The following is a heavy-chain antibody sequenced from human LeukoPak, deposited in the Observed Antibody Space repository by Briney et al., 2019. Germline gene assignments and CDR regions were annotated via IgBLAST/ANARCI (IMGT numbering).Heavy chain of an antibody. J-gene: IGHJ4*02. CDR2: ISGSGDST. CDR1: GVTISGYA. D-gene: IGHD1-26*01. CDR3: AKVGGTYHYFDY. Sequence: GGSLRLSCGVSGVTISGYAMTWVRQAPGKGLEWVSAISGSGDSTYYADSVRGRFTISRDNSKNTLYLQMNSLRAEDTAVYYCAKVGGTYHYFDYWGQETLVTVSS. V-gene: IGHV3-23*01.